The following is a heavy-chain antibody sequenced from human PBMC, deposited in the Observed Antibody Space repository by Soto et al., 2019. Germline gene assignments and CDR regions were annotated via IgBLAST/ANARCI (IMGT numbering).Heavy chain of an antibody. Sequence: QVQLVESGGGVVQPGRSLRLSCAASGFTFSSDGMHWVRQAPGKGLEWVAVIWYDGSNKYYADSVKGRFSISRDNSKNVLYLQMNSLRAEDTAVYYCARDLGSYYGGGYYYGMDVWGQGTPVTVSS. D-gene: IGHD1-26*01. V-gene: IGHV3-33*01. J-gene: IGHJ6*02. CDR2: IWYDGSNK. CDR1: GFTFSSDG. CDR3: ARDLGSYYGGGYYYGMDV.